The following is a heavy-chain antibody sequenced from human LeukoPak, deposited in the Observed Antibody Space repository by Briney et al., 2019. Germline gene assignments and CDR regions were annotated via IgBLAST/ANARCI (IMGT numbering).Heavy chain of an antibody. CDR3: ATAHDYYYYMDV. J-gene: IGHJ6*03. Sequence: GGSLRLSCAASGFTFSSYGMHWVRQAPGKGLEWVAFIRYDGSNKYYADSVKGRFTISRDNSKNTLYLQMNSLRAEDTAVYYCATAHDYYYYMDVWGKGTTVTVSS. V-gene: IGHV3-30*02. CDR1: GFTFSSYG. CDR2: IRYDGSNK.